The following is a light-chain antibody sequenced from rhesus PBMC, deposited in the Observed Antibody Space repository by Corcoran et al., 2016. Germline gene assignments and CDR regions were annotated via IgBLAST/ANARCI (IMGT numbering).Light chain of an antibody. V-gene: IGKV1-74*01. Sequence: DIQMTQSPSSLSASVGDRVTITCRASENVNNYLNWYQQKPGKAPKPLIYKASTLQSGVPARFSGSGAVTDYTFTISRLQPEDCATYYCQHCYGTPYSFGQRTKVEIK. J-gene: IGKJ2*01. CDR3: QHCYGTPYS. CDR2: KAS. CDR1: ENVNNY.